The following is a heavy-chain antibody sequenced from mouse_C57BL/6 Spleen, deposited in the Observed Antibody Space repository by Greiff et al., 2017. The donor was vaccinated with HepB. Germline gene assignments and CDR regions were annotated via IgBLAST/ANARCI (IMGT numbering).Heavy chain of an antibody. CDR1: GYTFTSYW. D-gene: IGHD1-1*01. J-gene: IGHJ4*01. Sequence: QVHVKQSGAELVKPGASVKMSCKASGYTFTSYWITWVKQRPGQGLEWIGDIYPGSGSTNYNEKFKSKATLTVDTSSSTAYMQLSSLTSEDSAVYYCARRSSYAMDYWGQGTSVTVSS. CDR3: ARRSSYAMDY. V-gene: IGHV1-55*01. CDR2: IYPGSGST.